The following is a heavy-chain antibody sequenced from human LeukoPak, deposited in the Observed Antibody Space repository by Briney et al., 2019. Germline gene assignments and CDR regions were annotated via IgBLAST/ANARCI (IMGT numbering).Heavy chain of an antibody. CDR3: ASHYDSSGNRVDY. Sequence: TSSETLSLTCAVYGGSFSGYYWSWIRQPPGKGLEWIGEINHSGSTNYNPSLTSRVTISVDPSKNQFSLKLSSVTAADTAVYYCASHYDSSGNRVDYWGQGTLVTVSS. CDR2: INHSGST. CDR1: GGSFSGYY. D-gene: IGHD3-22*01. V-gene: IGHV4-34*01. J-gene: IGHJ4*02.